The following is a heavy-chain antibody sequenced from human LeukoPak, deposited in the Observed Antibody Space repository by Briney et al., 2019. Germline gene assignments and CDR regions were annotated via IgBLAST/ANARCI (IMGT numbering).Heavy chain of an antibody. D-gene: IGHD4-17*01. J-gene: IGHJ4*02. V-gene: IGHV4-59*01. CDR3: ARVGGYYGDYGIDY. Sequence: SETLSLTCTVSGGSISSYYWSWIRQPPGKGLEWIGYIYYSGSTNYNPSLKSRVTISVDTSKNQFSLKLSSVTAADTAVYYCARVGGYYGDYGIDYWGQGTLVTVSS. CDR2: IYYSGST. CDR1: GGSISSYY.